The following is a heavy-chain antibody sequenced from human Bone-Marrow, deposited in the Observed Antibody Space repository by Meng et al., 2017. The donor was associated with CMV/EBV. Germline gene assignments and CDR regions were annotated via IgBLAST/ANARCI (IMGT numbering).Heavy chain of an antibody. CDR1: GYTFTSYG. V-gene: IGHV1-18*01. Sequence: ASVKVSCKASGYTFTSYGISWVRQAPGQGLEWMGWISAYNGNTNYAQKLQGRVTMTTDTSTSTAYMELRSLRSDDTAVYYCARGGIVVVPAANYYYYGMDVWGQGPTVTVYS. CDR3: ARGGIVVVPAANYYYYGMDV. CDR2: ISAYNGNT. J-gene: IGHJ6*02. D-gene: IGHD2-2*01.